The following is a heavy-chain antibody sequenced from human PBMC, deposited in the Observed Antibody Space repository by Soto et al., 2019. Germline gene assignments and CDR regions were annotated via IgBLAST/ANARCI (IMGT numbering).Heavy chain of an antibody. J-gene: IGHJ6*02. Sequence: GESLKISCKGSGYSFTSYWITWVRQMPGKGLEWMGKIEPSDSYTNYSPSFQGHVTISADKSISTAYLQWSSLKASDAAMYYCARVSGYPNYYGMDVWGQGTTVTVSS. CDR3: ARVSGYPNYYGMDV. CDR1: GYSFTSYW. D-gene: IGHD3-22*01. CDR2: IEPSDSYT. V-gene: IGHV5-10-1*01.